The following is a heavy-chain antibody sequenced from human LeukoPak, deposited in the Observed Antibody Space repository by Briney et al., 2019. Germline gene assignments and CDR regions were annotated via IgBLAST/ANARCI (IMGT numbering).Heavy chain of an antibody. D-gene: IGHD5-24*01. CDR2: INPNSGGA. CDR3: AREMATRSEYFQH. V-gene: IGHV1-2*02. CDR1: GYTFTGYY. J-gene: IGHJ1*01. Sequence: ASVKVSCKASGYTFTGYYMRWVRQVPGQGLEWMGWINPNSGGANYAQKFQGRVTMTRDTSISTAYMELSRLRSDDTAVYYCAREMATRSEYFQHWGQGTLVTVSS.